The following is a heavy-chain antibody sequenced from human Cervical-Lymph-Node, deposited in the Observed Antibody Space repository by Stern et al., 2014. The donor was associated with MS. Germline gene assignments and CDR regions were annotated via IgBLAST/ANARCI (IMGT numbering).Heavy chain of an antibody. D-gene: IGHD3-22*01. CDR2: IYDSETS. V-gene: IGHV4-31*03. Sequence: QVQLQESGPGLVKPSQTLSLTCSVSGDSISSGDYYWTWIRQHPGKGLEWIGYIYDSETSYHNPSLRSRVTISVDTSKNWFSLRLNSVTAADTAVYYCARVPYERSGNYYGVGYYFDSWGQGILVTVSS. J-gene: IGHJ4*02. CDR3: ARVPYERSGNYYGVGYYFDS. CDR1: GDSISSGDYY.